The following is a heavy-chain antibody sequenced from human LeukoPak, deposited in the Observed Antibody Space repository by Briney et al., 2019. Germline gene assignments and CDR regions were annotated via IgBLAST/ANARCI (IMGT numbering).Heavy chain of an antibody. CDR1: GYTFTSYD. Sequence: ASVKVSCKASGYTFTSYDINWVRQATGQGLEGMGWMNPNRGNTGYAQKFQGRVTMTRNTSVSTAYLELSSLRSEDSAVYYCARGRLPRYCSGGSCYEGSAFDIWGQGTMVTVSS. CDR2: MNPNRGNT. D-gene: IGHD2-15*01. CDR3: ARGRLPRYCSGGSCYEGSAFDI. J-gene: IGHJ3*02. V-gene: IGHV1-8*01.